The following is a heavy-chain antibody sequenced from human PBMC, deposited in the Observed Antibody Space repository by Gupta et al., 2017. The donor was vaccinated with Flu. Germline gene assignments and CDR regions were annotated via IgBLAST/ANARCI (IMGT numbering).Heavy chain of an antibody. CDR1: GGSFSAFY. J-gene: IGHJ4*02. CDR3: GGGAIGDDEGGVHY. Sequence: QVQVHQWGAGLLKPSETLSLTCAVSGGSFSAFYWSCIRQPPGKGLEWMGEVNHTGSINYNPSLKSRVTLSVDNSKNQLSLKLASVTAADTAVYYCGGGAIGDDEGGVHYWDPGTLVTVSS. D-gene: IGHD3-16*01. CDR2: VNHTGSI. V-gene: IGHV4-34*01.